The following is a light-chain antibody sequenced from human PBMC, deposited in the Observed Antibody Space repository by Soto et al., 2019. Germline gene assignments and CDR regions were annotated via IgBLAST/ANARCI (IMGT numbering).Light chain of an antibody. Sequence: DIQMSQSPSSLSASVGDRVTITCRAAESISRHLNWHQQKPGRAPDLLIYAASTLQNGVPSRFTGSGSGTEFTLTITGLQLEDFATYYCQQDYSTLATFGQGTRLEIK. V-gene: IGKV1-39*01. CDR1: ESISRH. CDR2: AAS. CDR3: QQDYSTLAT. J-gene: IGKJ5*01.